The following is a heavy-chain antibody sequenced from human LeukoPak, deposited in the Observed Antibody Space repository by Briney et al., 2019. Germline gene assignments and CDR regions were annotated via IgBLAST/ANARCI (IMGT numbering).Heavy chain of an antibody. CDR3: ARGQEDDFWSGYYT. J-gene: IGHJ5*02. V-gene: IGHV1-69*05. D-gene: IGHD3-3*01. CDR1: GGTFSSYA. CDR2: IIPIFGTA. Sequence: ASVKVSCKASGGTFSSYAISWVRQAPGQGLEWMGGIIPIFGTANYAQKFQGRVTITTDESTSTAYMELSSLRSEDTAVYYCARGQEDDFWSGYYTWGQGTLVTVSS.